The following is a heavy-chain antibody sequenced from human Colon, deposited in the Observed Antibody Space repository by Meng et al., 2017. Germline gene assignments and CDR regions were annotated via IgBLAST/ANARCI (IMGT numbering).Heavy chain of an antibody. CDR3: ARRYCSTTSCLIDY. J-gene: IGHJ4*02. CDR2: ISTSGSTI. V-gene: IGHV3-48*03. Sequence: GESLKISCAASGFTFSTYEMNWVRQPPGKGLEWVSYISTSGSTIYNADSVKGRFTISRDNTNNSLFLQMSGLRVGDTAVYYCARRYCSTTSCLIDYWGQGTLVTSPQ. CDR1: GFTFSTYE. D-gene: IGHD2-2*01.